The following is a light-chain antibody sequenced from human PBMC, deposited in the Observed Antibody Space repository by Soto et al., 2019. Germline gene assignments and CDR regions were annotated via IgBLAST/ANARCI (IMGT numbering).Light chain of an antibody. CDR3: QQYNNRPPWT. J-gene: IGKJ1*01. CDR2: GAS. V-gene: IGKV3-15*01. CDR1: QTVSNN. Sequence: EIVMTQSPVTLSASPGERATLSCRASQTVSNNLAWYQQKPGQTPRLLIYGASTRAPVIPARFTGSGSGTEFTLTISGLQSEDFAVYYCQQYNNRPPWTFGQGTRVEIK.